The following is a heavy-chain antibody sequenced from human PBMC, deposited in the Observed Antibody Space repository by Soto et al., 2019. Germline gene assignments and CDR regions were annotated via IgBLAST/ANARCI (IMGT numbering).Heavy chain of an antibody. D-gene: IGHD4-17*01. CDR1: GGSISSYY. CDR3: ARDSYGDNDYYYYYYMDV. J-gene: IGHJ6*03. Sequence: SETLSLTCTVSGGSISSYYWSWIRKPPGKGLEWIGYIYYSGSTNYNPSLKSRVTISVDTSKNQFSLKLSSVTAADTAVYYCARDSYGDNDYYYYYYMDVWGKGTTVTVSS. CDR2: IYYSGST. V-gene: IGHV4-59*01.